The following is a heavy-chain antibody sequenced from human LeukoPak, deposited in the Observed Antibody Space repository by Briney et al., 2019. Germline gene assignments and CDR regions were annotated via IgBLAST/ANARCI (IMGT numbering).Heavy chain of an antibody. CDR3: ARGSVTGGWYLNLGY. CDR1: GYTFIVYY. CDR2: IYPNSGDT. V-gene: IGHV1-2*02. Sequence: GASVSVSFKASGYTFIVYYMHWVRQAPGQGLEGMGWIYPNSGDTNYAQNFQCRVTMTSDTSISTVYMELTRLTSDDTAVYYCARGSVTGGWYLNLGYWGQGTLVTVSS. J-gene: IGHJ4*02. D-gene: IGHD6-19*01.